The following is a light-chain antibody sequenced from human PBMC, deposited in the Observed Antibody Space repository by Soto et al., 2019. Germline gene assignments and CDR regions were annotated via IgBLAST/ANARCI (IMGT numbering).Light chain of an antibody. Sequence: DIQMTQSPSSLAASVGERVTITCRASQNIHSFLNWCQQKPGKAPQVLIYGGSALQSGVPSRFSGSGSGTDFTLTISSLQPEDFASYFCQQSYNIPFTFGPGTRVDI. J-gene: IGKJ3*01. CDR2: GGS. CDR1: QNIHSF. CDR3: QQSYNIPFT. V-gene: IGKV1-39*01.